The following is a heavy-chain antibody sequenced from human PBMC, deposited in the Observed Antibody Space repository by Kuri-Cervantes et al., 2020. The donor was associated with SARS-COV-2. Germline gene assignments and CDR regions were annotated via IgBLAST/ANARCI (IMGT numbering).Heavy chain of an antibody. V-gene: IGHV4-59*08. D-gene: IGHD1-1*01. Sequence: SETLSLTCTVSGGSISSYYWSWIRQPPGKGLEWIGYIYYSGSTNYNPSLKSRVTISVDTSKNQFSLKLSSVTAADTAVYYCARWGTDPFDYWGQATLGTVSS. CDR2: IYYSGST. CDR1: GGSISSYY. J-gene: IGHJ4*02. CDR3: ARWGTDPFDY.